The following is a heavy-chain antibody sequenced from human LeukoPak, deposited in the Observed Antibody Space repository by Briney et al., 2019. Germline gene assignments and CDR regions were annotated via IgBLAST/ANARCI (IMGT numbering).Heavy chain of an antibody. CDR1: GGSISSSSYY. CDR2: IYYSGST. J-gene: IGHJ4*02. V-gene: IGHV4-39*01. Sequence: SETLPLTCTVSGGSISSSSYYWGWIRQPPGKGLEWIGSIYYSGSTYYNPSLKSRVTISVDTSKNQFSLKLSSVTAADTAVYYCARLVGIGGLTGYYFDYWGQGTLVTVSS. D-gene: IGHD3-16*01. CDR3: ARLVGIGGLTGYYFDY.